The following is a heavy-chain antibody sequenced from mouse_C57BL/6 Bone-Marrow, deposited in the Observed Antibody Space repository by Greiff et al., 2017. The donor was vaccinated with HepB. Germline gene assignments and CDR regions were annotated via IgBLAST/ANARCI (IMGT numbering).Heavy chain of an antibody. CDR3: ARGGYYYGSSYGY. V-gene: IGHV14-2*01. Sequence: VQLQQSGAELVKPGASVKLSCTASGFNIKDYYMHWVKQRTEQGLEWIGRIDPEDGETKYAPNFQGKATITADTASNTAYLQLSSLTSEDTAVYYCARGGYYYGSSYGYWGQGTTLTVSS. CDR2: IDPEDGET. D-gene: IGHD1-1*01. CDR1: GFNIKDYY. J-gene: IGHJ2*01.